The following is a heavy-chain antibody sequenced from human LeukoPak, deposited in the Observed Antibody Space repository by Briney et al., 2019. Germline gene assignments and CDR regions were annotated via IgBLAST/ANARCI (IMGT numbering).Heavy chain of an antibody. D-gene: IGHD6-13*01. CDR1: GFTVSSNY. V-gene: IGHV3-66*01. CDR2: IYSGGST. J-gene: IGHJ4*02. Sequence: QPGGSLRLSCAASGFTVSSNYMSWVRQAPGKGLEWVSVIYSGGSTYYADSVKGRFTISRDNSKNTLYLQMNSLRAEDTAVYYCARVRGIAAAGTGENYFDYWGQGTLVTVSS. CDR3: ARVRGIAAAGTGENYFDY.